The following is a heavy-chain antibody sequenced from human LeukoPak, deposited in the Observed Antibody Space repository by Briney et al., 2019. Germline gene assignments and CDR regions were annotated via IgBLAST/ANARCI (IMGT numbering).Heavy chain of an antibody. D-gene: IGHD1-1*01. CDR2: IYEGETT. J-gene: IGHJ4*02. CDR3: ASNWSDFDY. CDR1: GYSISSGHY. V-gene: IGHV4-38-2*02. Sequence: SETLSLTCTVSGYSISSGHYWGWIRQPPGKGLEWIGSIYEGETTYYSPSLKTRLTISLDTSKNQFSLKLSSVTAADTAVYYCASNWSDFDYWGQGILVTVSS.